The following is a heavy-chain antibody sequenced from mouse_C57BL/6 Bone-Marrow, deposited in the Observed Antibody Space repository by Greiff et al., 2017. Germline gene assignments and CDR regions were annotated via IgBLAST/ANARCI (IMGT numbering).Heavy chain of an antibody. CDR2: IYPGSGST. V-gene: IGHV1-55*01. CDR1: GYTFTSYW. CDR3: AREITTVAWYFDV. J-gene: IGHJ1*03. Sequence: VQLQQPGAELVKPGASVKMSCKASGYTFTSYWITWVKQRPGQGLAWIGDIYPGSGSTNYNEQFKSKATLTVDTSSSTAYMQRSSLTSEDSAVYYCAREITTVAWYFDVWGTGTTVTVSS. D-gene: IGHD1-1*01.